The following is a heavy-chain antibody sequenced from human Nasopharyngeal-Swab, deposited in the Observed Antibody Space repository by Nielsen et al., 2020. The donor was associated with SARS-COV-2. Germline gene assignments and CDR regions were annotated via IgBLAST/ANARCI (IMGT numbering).Heavy chain of an antibody. V-gene: IGHV3-53*03. CDR3: ARGAYDSSGYFWDY. J-gene: IGHJ4*02. CDR2: IYSGGST. Sequence: WIRQPPGKGPEWVSVIYSGGSTYSADSMKGRVTISRDNSKNTLYLQMNRLRAEDTAVYYCARGAYDSSGYFWDYWGQGTLVTVSS. D-gene: IGHD3-22*01.